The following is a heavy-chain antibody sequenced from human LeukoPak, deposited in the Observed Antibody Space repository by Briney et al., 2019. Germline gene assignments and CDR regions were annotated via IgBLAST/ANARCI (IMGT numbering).Heavy chain of an antibody. J-gene: IGHJ4*02. D-gene: IGHD6-19*01. Sequence: PGGSLRLSCAASGFTFSSYVMHWVRQAPGKGLECVAVISNDGSDKYYADSVKGRFTISRHNSKNTLYLQMNSLRAEDTALYYCARDGGYSRGWTYGAGDYWGQGTLVTVSS. CDR2: ISNDGSDK. CDR1: GFTFSSYV. V-gene: IGHV3-30*04. CDR3: ARDGGYSRGWTYGAGDY.